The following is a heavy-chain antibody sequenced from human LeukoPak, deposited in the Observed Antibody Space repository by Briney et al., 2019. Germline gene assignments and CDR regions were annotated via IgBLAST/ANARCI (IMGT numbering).Heavy chain of an antibody. CDR2: IDYSGIT. Sequence: SETLSLTCTVSDGSVSFSSYFWGWIRQPPGKGLEWLGTIDYSGITYYNVSLKSRVTISVDRPKSQISLQLTSVTATDTAVYYCARQDGEFAYFDYWGQGTQVTVSS. CDR3: ARQDGEFAYFDY. J-gene: IGHJ4*02. CDR1: DGSVSFSSYF. D-gene: IGHD3-16*01. V-gene: IGHV4-39*01.